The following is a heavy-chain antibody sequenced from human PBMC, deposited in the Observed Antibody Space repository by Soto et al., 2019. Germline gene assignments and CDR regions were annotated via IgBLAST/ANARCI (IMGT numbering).Heavy chain of an antibody. D-gene: IGHD3-22*01. V-gene: IGHV4-39*01. CDR1: GGSISSSSYY. CDR2: IYYSGST. J-gene: IGHJ4*02. Sequence: SETLSLTCTVSGGSISSSSYYWGWIRQPPGKGLEWIGSIYYSGSTYYNPSLKSRVTVSVDTSKNQFSLKLSSVTAADTAVYYCARSDYYDSSGFHFDYWGQGTLVTVSS. CDR3: ARSDYYDSSGFHFDY.